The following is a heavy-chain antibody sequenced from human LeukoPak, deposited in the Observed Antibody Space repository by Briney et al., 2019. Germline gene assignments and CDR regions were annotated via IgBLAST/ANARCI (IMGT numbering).Heavy chain of an antibody. CDR3: ARGYYYGSGSYYPYYYYYGMDV. J-gene: IGHJ6*02. V-gene: IGHV1-2*02. CDR2: INPNSGGT. CDR1: VYTFTGYY. Sequence: ASVKVSCKASVYTFTGYYMHWVRQAPGQGLEWMGWINPNSGGTNYAQKFQGRVTMTRDTSISTAYMKLSMLISVDTVVYYYARGYYYGSGSYYPYYYYYGMDVWGQGTTVTVSS. D-gene: IGHD3-10*01.